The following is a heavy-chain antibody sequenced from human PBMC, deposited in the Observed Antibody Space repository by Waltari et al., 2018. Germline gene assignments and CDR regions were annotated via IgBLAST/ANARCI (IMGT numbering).Heavy chain of an antibody. CDR3: ARGHWVTGFFDP. J-gene: IGHJ5*02. D-gene: IGHD3-16*01. V-gene: IGHV4-39*07. Sequence: QLQLQESGPGLVKPSETLSLTCSVSGGSISSSNYYWGWIRQPPGKGLEWIGSLYYNGSPYYNPSLKSRVTMSVDTSKNQFSLNLTSVTAADTAVYYCARGHWVTGFFDPWGQGILVTVSS. CDR2: LYYNGSP. CDR1: GGSISSSNYY.